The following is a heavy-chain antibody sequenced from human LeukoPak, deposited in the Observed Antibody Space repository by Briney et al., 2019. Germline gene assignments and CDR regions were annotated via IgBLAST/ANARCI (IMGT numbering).Heavy chain of an antibody. CDR3: AKDYAYYYDSSGYLVPDY. CDR1: GFTFSSYG. V-gene: IGHV3-33*06. Sequence: GRSLRPSCAASGFTFSSYGMHWVRQAPGKGLEWVAVIWYDGSNKYYADSVKGRFTISRDNSKNTLYLQMNSLRAEDTAVYYCAKDYAYYYDSSGYLVPDYWGQGTLVTVSS. D-gene: IGHD3-22*01. J-gene: IGHJ4*02. CDR2: IWYDGSNK.